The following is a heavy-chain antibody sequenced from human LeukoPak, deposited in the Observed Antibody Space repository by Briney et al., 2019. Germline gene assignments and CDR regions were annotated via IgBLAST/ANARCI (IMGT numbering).Heavy chain of an antibody. CDR3: AREGGVWQWLAYVDY. Sequence: GGSLRLSCAASGFTFSSYWMSWVRQAPGKGLEWVANIKQDGSEKYYVDSVKGRFTISRDNAKNSLYLQMNSLRAEDSAAYYCAREGGVWQWLAYVDYWGQGALVTVSS. CDR2: IKQDGSEK. V-gene: IGHV3-7*01. D-gene: IGHD6-19*01. J-gene: IGHJ4*02. CDR1: GFTFSSYW.